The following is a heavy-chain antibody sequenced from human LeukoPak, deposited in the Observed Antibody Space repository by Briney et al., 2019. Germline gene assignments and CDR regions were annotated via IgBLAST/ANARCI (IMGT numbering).Heavy chain of an antibody. J-gene: IGHJ4*02. Sequence: SVKVSCKASGGTFGSYAISWVRQAPGQGLEWMGRIIPILGIANYAQKFQGRVTITADKSTSTAYMELSSLRSEDTAVYYCASSIAAAGTFWLDYWGQGTLVTVSS. CDR2: IIPILGIA. CDR3: ASSIAAAGTFWLDY. V-gene: IGHV1-69*04. D-gene: IGHD6-13*01. CDR1: GGTFGSYA.